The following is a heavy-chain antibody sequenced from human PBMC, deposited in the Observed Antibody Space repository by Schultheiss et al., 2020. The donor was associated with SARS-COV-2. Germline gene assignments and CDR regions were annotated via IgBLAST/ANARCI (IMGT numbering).Heavy chain of an antibody. J-gene: IGHJ4*02. D-gene: IGHD5-18*01. Sequence: GESLKISCAASGFTFSDYYMSWVRQAPGKGLEWVSGVSWNGSRTHYADSVKGRFIISRDNSKNTLYLQMNSLRAEDTAVYYCARDGYSYGPFDYWGQGTLVTVSS. CDR1: GFTFSDYY. CDR2: VSWNGSRT. V-gene: IGHV3-19*01. CDR3: ARDGYSYGPFDY.